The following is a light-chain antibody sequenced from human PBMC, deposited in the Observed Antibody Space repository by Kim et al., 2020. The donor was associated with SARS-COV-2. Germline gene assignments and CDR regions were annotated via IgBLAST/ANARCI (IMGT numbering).Light chain of an antibody. J-gene: IGKJ5*01. CDR3: QQRSDWPIT. CDR2: DAA. Sequence: LCPGERAPLSCRASQSVSSNLAWYQQKPGQAPRLLIYDAAKRAPGIPARFSGSGSGTDFSLTITSLEFEDSAVYYCQQRSDWPITFGQGTRLEIK. V-gene: IGKV3-11*01. CDR1: QSVSSN.